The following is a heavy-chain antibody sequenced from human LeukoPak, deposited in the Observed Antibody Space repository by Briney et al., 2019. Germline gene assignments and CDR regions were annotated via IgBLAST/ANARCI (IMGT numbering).Heavy chain of an antibody. CDR1: GGSISSYY. CDR2: IYTSGST. J-gene: IGHJ6*02. V-gene: IGHV4-4*07. D-gene: IGHD1-7*01. CDR3: ARAGPTGTTGYYYYGMDV. Sequence: SETLSLTCTVSGGSISSYYWSWIRQPAGKGLEWIGRIYTSGSTNYNPSLKSRVTMSVDTSKNQFSLKLSSVTAADTAVYYCARAGPTGTTGYYYYGMDVWGQGTTVTVSS.